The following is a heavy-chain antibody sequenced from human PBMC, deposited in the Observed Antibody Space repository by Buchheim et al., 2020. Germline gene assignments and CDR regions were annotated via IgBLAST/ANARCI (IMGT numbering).Heavy chain of an antibody. D-gene: IGHD6-13*01. V-gene: IGHV1-46*01. CDR2: INPSGGST. Sequence: QVQLVQSGAEVKKPGASVKVSCKASGYTFTSSYMHWVRQAPGQGLEWMGIINPSGGSTSYAQKFQGRVAMTRDTSTSTLYMEMSSLRSEDTAVYYCARSPPGYSSSWYGGTFDYWGQGTL. CDR1: GYTFTSSY. J-gene: IGHJ4*02. CDR3: ARSPPGYSSSWYGGTFDY.